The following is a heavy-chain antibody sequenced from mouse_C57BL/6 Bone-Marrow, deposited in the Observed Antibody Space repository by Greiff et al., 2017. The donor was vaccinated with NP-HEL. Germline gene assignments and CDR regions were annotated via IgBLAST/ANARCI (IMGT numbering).Heavy chain of an antibody. D-gene: IGHD1-1*01. CDR2: IDPANGNT. CDR1: GFTIKNTY. CDR3: ARDGSSYRYFDV. J-gene: IGHJ1*03. V-gene: IGHV14-3*01. Sequence: VQLQQSVAELVRPGASVKLSCTASGFTIKNTYMHWVKQRPEQGLEWIGRIDPANGNTKYAPKFQGKATITADTSSNTAYLQLSSLTSEDTAIYCCARDGSSYRYFDVWGTGTTVTVSS.